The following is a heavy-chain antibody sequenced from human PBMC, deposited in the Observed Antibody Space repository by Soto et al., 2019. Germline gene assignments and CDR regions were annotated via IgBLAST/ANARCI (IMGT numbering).Heavy chain of an antibody. D-gene: IGHD5-12*01. CDR1: GYTFTDYC. J-gene: IGHJ6*02. CDR2: IDPKSGGT. CDR3: ARDGNPQWIIQDGLDV. V-gene: IGHV1-2*02. Sequence: ASVKVSCKASGYTFTDYCLHWVRQAPGQGLEWMGWIDPKSGGTNYAQKFQGRVTMTRDTSVTSAYMELTGLTYDDTGVYYCARDGNPQWIIQDGLDVWGQGATVTVSS.